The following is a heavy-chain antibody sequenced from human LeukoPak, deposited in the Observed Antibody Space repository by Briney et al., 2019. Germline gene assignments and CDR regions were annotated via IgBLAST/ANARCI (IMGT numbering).Heavy chain of an antibody. V-gene: IGHV4-34*01. J-gene: IGHJ6*02. CDR2: INHSGST. CDR1: GVSFSGYY. CDR3: ARVKEGRYCSSTSCYGTNYYYYYGMDV. D-gene: IGHD2-2*01. Sequence: SETLSLTCAVYGVSFSGYYWSWIRQPPGKGLEWIGEINHSGSTNYNPSLKSRVTISVDTSKNQFSLKLSSVTAADTAVYYCARVKEGRYCSSTSCYGTNYYYYYGMDVWGQGTTVIVSS.